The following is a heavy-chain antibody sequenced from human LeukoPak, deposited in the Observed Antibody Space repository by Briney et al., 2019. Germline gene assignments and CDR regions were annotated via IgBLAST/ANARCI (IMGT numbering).Heavy chain of an antibody. Sequence: SQTLSLTCTVSGGSVSSGGYYWSWIRQPPGKGLEWIGYIYYSGSTNYNPSLKSRVTISGDTSKNQFSLKLSSVTAADTAVYFCARVDYDGSGYNFDYWGQGTLVTVSS. CDR2: IYYSGST. J-gene: IGHJ4*02. D-gene: IGHD3-22*01. CDR1: GGSVSSGGYY. CDR3: ARVDYDGSGYNFDY. V-gene: IGHV4-61*08.